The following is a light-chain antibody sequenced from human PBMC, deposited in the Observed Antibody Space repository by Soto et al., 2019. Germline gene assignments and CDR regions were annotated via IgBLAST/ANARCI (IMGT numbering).Light chain of an antibody. Sequence: SVLTQPASLSASPGQSITIPCPGASSDVGSYNLVSWFQQHPGKVPKLLIYEGTKRPSGLSDRFSGSKSGTTASLTISGLQAEDEAHYYCYSYAGENLYVFGTGTKV. CDR3: YSYAGENLYV. V-gene: IGLV2-23*01. CDR2: EGT. J-gene: IGLJ1*01. CDR1: SSDVGSYNL.